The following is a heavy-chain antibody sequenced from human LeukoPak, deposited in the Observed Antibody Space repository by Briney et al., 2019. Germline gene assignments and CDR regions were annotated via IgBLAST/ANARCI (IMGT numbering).Heavy chain of an antibody. Sequence: ASVKVSCKASGYTFTDYYIHWVRQAPGQGLEWMGCIKPNSGGTKYAQTFQGRVTMTGDTSINTAYMELSRLTYDDTAVYYCVGLPRYNWNEPLDYWGQGTLVTVSS. CDR2: IKPNSGGT. CDR3: VGLPRYNWNEPLDY. V-gene: IGHV1-2*02. D-gene: IGHD1-20*01. J-gene: IGHJ4*02. CDR1: GYTFTDYY.